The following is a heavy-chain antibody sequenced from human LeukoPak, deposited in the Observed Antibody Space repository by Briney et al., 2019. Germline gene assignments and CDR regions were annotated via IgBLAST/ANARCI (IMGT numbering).Heavy chain of an antibody. D-gene: IGHD6-13*01. J-gene: IGHJ6*02. CDR1: GYTFSDHY. CDR2: IKPGSGGT. Sequence: GASVKVSCKASGYTFSDHYMHWVRQAPGQGLEWMGWIKPGSGGTNYAQKFKGRVTMTRDMSISTAYMELSSLRSDDTAVYYCARGAGRQQLDPRLDYYYGMDVWGQGTTVTVSS. CDR3: ARGAGRQQLDPRLDYYYGMDV. V-gene: IGHV1-2*02.